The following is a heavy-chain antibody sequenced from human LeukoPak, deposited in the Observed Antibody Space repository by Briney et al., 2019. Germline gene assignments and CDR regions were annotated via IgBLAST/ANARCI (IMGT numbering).Heavy chain of an antibody. V-gene: IGHV3-33*08. J-gene: IGHJ4*02. D-gene: IGHD3-10*01. CDR1: GFTLNRYG. Sequence: GGPVRLSCAASGFTLNRYGVLGAPQSTGKGLEGVADLWYGGSNKQYADPVKSRFTISRDNSKNTLYAQMNSLRAEDTALYYWARGSGYYYTRFEYWGQGTLVTVS. CDR3: ARGSGYYYTRFEY. CDR2: LWYGGSNK.